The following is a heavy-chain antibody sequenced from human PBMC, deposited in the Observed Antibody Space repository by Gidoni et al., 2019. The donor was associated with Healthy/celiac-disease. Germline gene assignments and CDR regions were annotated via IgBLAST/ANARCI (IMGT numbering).Heavy chain of an antibody. Sequence: EVQLVESGGGLVQPGGSLRLSCAASGFTFSSYWMSWVLQAPGKGLEWVANINQDGSEKYYVDSVKGRFTISRDNAKNSLYLQMNSLRAEDTAVYYCARDIARQGYYGMDVWGQGTTVTVSS. J-gene: IGHJ6*02. CDR3: ARDIARQGYYGMDV. D-gene: IGHD6-13*01. V-gene: IGHV3-7*01. CDR1: GFTFSSYW. CDR2: INQDGSEK.